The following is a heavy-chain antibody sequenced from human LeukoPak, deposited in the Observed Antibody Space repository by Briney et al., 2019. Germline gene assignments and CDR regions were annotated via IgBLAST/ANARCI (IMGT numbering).Heavy chain of an antibody. CDR3: ARALVGATIDY. J-gene: IGHJ4*02. V-gene: IGHV3-21*01. D-gene: IGHD1-26*01. CDR1: GFTFSSYS. CDR2: ISSSSSYI. Sequence: GGSLRLSCEASGFTFSSYSMNWVRQAPGKGLEWVSSISSSSSYIYYADSVKGRFTISRDNAKNSLYLQMNSLRAEDTAVYYCARALVGATIDYWGQGTLVTVSS.